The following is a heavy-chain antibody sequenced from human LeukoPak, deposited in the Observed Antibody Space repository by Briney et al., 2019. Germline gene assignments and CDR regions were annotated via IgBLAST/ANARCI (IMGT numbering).Heavy chain of an antibody. D-gene: IGHD3-9*01. CDR2: IYPGDSDF. V-gene: IGHV5-51*01. J-gene: IGHJ5*01. Sequence: GESLKISCQASGYAFNDYWIVWVRQLPGRGLEWMGSIYPGDSDFRLSPSFEGRVTMSVDNSITTAFLQWRSLKASDTAMYYCARHTYDILTGYYGISGTWFDPWGQGTLVTVSS. CDR1: GYAFNDYW. CDR3: ARHTYDILTGYYGISGTWFDP.